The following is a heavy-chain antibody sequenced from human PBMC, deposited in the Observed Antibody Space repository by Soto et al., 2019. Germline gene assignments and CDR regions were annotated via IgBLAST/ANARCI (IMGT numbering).Heavy chain of an antibody. CDR1: GISISTDH. CDR2: IYYSGRT. Sequence: PPRTLSPTFTGPGISISTDHQSWIRLPPGEELEWIGYIYYSGRTNYNPSLKSRVTISVDTSKNQFSLKLSSVTAADTAVYYCARGDSNYYYYHYMDVWGRGTTVTVSS. J-gene: IGHJ6*03. CDR3: ARGDSNYYYYHYMDV. V-gene: IGHV4-59*01. D-gene: IGHD4-4*01.